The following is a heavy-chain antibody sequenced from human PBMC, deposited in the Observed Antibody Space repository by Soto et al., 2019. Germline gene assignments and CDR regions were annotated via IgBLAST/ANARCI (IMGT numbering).Heavy chain of an antibody. J-gene: IGHJ3*02. CDR1: GFTFSSYA. D-gene: IGHD2-2*03. V-gene: IGHV3-23*01. CDR3: AKMDIVVVPAAKAFDI. CDR2: ISGSGGST. Sequence: HPGGSLRLSCAASGFTFSSYAMSWVRQAPGKGLEWVSAISGSGGSTYYADSVKGRFTISRDNSKNTLYLQMNSLRAEDTAVYYCAKMDIVVVPAAKAFDIWGQGTMVTVSS.